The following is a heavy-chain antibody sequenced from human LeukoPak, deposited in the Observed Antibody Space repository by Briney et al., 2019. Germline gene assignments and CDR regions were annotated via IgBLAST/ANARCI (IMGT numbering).Heavy chain of an antibody. CDR1: GFTFSSYA. Sequence: PGGSLRLSCAASGFTFSSYAMSWVRQAPGKGLEWVSAISGSGGSTYYADSVKGRFTISRDNSKNTLYLQMNSLRAEDTAVYYCAKDMVPIPAGLPVYFDYWGQGTLVTVSS. J-gene: IGHJ4*02. D-gene: IGHD3-10*01. CDR3: AKDMVPIPAGLPVYFDY. CDR2: ISGSGGST. V-gene: IGHV3-23*01.